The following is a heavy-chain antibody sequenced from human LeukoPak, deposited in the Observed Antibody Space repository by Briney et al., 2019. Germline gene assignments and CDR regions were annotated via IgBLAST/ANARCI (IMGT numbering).Heavy chain of an antibody. D-gene: IGHD3-22*01. Sequence: PGRSLRLSCAASGFTFSSYGMNWVRQAPGKGLEWVSYTIGSGSTTYYADSVKGRFTISRDNAKNSLYLQMNSLRAEDTAVYYCARRNSSGSPYYYYYGMDVWGQGTTVTVSS. CDR1: GFTFSSYG. CDR3: ARRNSSGSPYYYYYGMDV. V-gene: IGHV3-48*01. CDR2: TIGSGSTT. J-gene: IGHJ6*02.